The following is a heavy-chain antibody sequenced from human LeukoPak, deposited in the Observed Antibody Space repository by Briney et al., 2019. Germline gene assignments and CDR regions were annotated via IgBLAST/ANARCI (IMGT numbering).Heavy chain of an antibody. V-gene: IGHV3-23*01. CDR2: ISGSGGST. Sequence: PGGSLRLSCAASGFTFSSYAMSWVRQAPGKGLEWVSAISGSGGSTYYADSVKGRFTISRDNSKNTLYLQMNSLRAEDTAVYYCAKEGSDDFWSGYYYLYWGQETLVTVSS. CDR3: AKEGSDDFWSGYYYLY. D-gene: IGHD3-3*01. J-gene: IGHJ4*02. CDR1: GFTFSSYA.